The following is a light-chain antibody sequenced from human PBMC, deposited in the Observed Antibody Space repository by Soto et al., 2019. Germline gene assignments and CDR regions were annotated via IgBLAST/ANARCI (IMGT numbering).Light chain of an antibody. Sequence: QSALTQPPSASGSPGQSVTTSCTGTSSDVGGYNYVSWYQQHPGKAPKLMIYEVSKRPSGVPDRLSGSKSGNTASLTVSGLQVEDEADYYCASYTGSDTLVFGGGTQLTVL. V-gene: IGLV2-8*01. CDR3: ASYTGSDTLV. CDR1: SSDVGGYNY. CDR2: EVS. J-gene: IGLJ2*01.